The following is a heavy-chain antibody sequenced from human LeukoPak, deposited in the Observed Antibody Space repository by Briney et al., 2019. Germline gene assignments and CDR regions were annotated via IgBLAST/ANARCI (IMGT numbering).Heavy chain of an antibody. Sequence: GGSLRLSCAASGFTFGSYEMNWVRQAPGKGLEWVSYISSSGSTIYYADSVEGRFTISRDNAKNSLYLQMNSLRAEDTAVYYCARETSGYYYGSGSLDYWGQGTLVTVSS. CDR3: ARETSGYYYGSGSLDY. D-gene: IGHD3-10*01. CDR1: GFTFGSYE. V-gene: IGHV3-48*03. J-gene: IGHJ4*02. CDR2: ISSSGSTI.